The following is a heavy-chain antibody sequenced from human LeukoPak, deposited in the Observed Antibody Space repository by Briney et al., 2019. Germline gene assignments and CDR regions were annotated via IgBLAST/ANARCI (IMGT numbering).Heavy chain of an antibody. CDR1: GFTFSSYG. Sequence: GGSLRLSCAASGFTFSSYGMHWVRQAPGKGLDWVAIIWYDGSNKYYADSVKGRFTISRDNSKNTLYLQMNSLRAEDTAEYYCARHGNYYDTSQSDPWGQGTLVTVSS. V-gene: IGHV3-33*01. CDR3: ARHGNYYDTSQSDP. J-gene: IGHJ5*02. CDR2: IWYDGSNK. D-gene: IGHD3-22*01.